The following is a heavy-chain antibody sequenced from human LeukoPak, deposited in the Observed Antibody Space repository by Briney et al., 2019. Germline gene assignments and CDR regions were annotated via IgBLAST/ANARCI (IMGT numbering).Heavy chain of an antibody. CDR3: ARSYCGGDCPRDAFDI. D-gene: IGHD2-21*02. Sequence: SSETLSLTCAVYGGSFSGYYWSWIRQPPGKGLEWIGEINHSGSTNYNPSLRSRVTISVDTSKNQFSLKLSSVTAADTAVYYCARSYCGGDCPRDAFDIWGQGTMVTVSS. CDR1: GGSFSGYY. J-gene: IGHJ3*02. CDR2: INHSGST. V-gene: IGHV4-34*01.